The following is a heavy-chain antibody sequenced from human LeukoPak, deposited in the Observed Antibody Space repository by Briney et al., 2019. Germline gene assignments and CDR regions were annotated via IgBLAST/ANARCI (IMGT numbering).Heavy chain of an antibody. CDR2: INPNSGGT. D-gene: IGHD3-10*01. CDR1: GYTFTGYY. CDR3: ARLGSGSYYNDPDFDY. V-gene: IGHV1-2*02. Sequence: GASVKVSCKASGYTFTGYYMHWVRQAPGQGLEWMGWINPNSGGTSYAQKFQGRVTMTRDTSISTAYMELSRLRSDDTAVYYCARLGSGSYYNDPDFDYWGQGTLVTVSS. J-gene: IGHJ4*02.